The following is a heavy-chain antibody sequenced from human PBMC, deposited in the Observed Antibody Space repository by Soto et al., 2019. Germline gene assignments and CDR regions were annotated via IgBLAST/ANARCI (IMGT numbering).Heavy chain of an antibody. CDR1: RYIFTAYF. Sequence: GSSVKVSCKAPRYIFTAYFMHWVRQAPGQGLEWMGGIIPIFGTTNYAQKFQGRVTITRDESTSTAYMELSRLRSDDTAVYYCARATYYYDSSGYYHRYRLDYSGQRTLVPVSS. V-gene: IGHV1-2*02. CDR3: ARATYYYDSSGYYHRYRLDY. CDR2: IIPIFGTT. D-gene: IGHD3-22*01. J-gene: IGHJ4*01.